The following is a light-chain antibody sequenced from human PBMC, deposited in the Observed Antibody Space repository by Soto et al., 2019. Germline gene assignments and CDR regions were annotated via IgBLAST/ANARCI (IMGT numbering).Light chain of an antibody. Sequence: QSVLTQPPSASGTPGQRVTVSCSGSSSNIGTNTVSWYQQLPGTAPKLLISRNSQRPSGVPDRFSGSKSGTSASLAISGLQSEDEADYYCAAWDDNLNGPVFGGGTKVTVL. V-gene: IGLV1-44*01. CDR2: RNS. CDR1: SSNIGTNT. CDR3: AAWDDNLNGPV. J-gene: IGLJ2*01.